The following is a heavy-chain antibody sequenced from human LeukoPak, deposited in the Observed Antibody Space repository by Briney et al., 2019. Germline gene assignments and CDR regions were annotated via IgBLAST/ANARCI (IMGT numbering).Heavy chain of an antibody. CDR1: GFTFSSYA. D-gene: IGHD1-26*01. CDR3: SRESGAFCPFGY. CDR2: ISGSGGST. J-gene: IGHJ4*02. Sequence: GGSLRLSCTASGFTFSSYAMSWVRQAPGKGLEWVSAISGSGGSTYYADSVKGRFTISRDNSKNTLYLQMNSLRAEDTAVYYCSRESGAFCPFGYWGQGTLVIVPP. V-gene: IGHV3-23*01.